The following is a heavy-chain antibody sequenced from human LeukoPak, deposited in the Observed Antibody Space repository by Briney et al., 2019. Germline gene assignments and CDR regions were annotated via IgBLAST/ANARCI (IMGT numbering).Heavy chain of an antibody. J-gene: IGHJ4*02. CDR1: GFTLTYYA. V-gene: IGHV3-30*15. Sequence: GRSLRLSCAASGFTLTYYAMHWVRQALGKGLEWVAVTSYDGNKKYYADSVKGRFTISRDSSKNTLYLQMSSLRAEDTAVYYCARSSYDYGGIEGPFDYWGQGTLVTVSS. CDR3: ARSSYDYGGIEGPFDY. D-gene: IGHD4-23*01. CDR2: TSYDGNKK.